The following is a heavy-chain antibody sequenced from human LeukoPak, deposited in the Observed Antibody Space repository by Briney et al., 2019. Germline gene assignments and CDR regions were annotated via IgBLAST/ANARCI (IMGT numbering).Heavy chain of an antibody. CDR1: GYTFSSFW. CDR2: INQDESET. V-gene: IGHV3-7*01. Sequence: RAGGSLTLSCAASGYTFSSFWMSWVRQAPEKGLEWVANINQDESETYYVDSVKGRFTISRDNAKNSLFLQMNSLRAEDTAVYYCARVGGIVPKRGPFDSWGQGTLVTVSS. D-gene: IGHD5-12*01. CDR3: ARVGGIVPKRGPFDS. J-gene: IGHJ4*02.